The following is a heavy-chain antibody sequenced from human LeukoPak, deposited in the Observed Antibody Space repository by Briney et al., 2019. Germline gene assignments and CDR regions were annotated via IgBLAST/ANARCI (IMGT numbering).Heavy chain of an antibody. CDR2: ISTYNDNT. Sequence: ASVKVSCKASGYTFSSYAITWVRQAPGQGLEWMGWISTYNDNTNYAQKLQGRVTMTRDTSTSTAYMELRSLRSDDTAVYYCARDLLRALWSLDYWGQGTLVTVSS. CDR1: GYTFSSYA. CDR3: ARDLLRALWSLDY. V-gene: IGHV1-18*01. J-gene: IGHJ4*02. D-gene: IGHD3-10*01.